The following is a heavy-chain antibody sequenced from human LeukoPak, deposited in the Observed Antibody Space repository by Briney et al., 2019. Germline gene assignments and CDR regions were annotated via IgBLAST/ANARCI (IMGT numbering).Heavy chain of an antibody. CDR1: GFTFSSYS. CDR3: ALDPTRGGYCSSTSCWTGDY. Sequence: GGSLRLSCAASGFTFSSYSMNWVRQAPGKGLEWVSSISSSSSYIYYADSVKGRFTISRDNAKNSLYLQMNSLRAEDTAVYYCALDPTRGGYCSSTSCWTGDYWGQGTLVTVSS. V-gene: IGHV3-21*01. CDR2: ISSSSSYI. J-gene: IGHJ4*02. D-gene: IGHD2-2*01.